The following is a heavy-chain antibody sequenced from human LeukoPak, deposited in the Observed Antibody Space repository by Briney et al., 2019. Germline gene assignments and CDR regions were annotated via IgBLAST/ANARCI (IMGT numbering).Heavy chain of an antibody. Sequence: SETLSLTCTVFGGSISSYYWSWIRQPPGKGLEWIGYIYTSGSTNYNPSLKSRVTISVDTSKNQFSLKLSSVTAADTAVYYCARLGYSSSSLWFDPWGQGTLVTVSS. CDR3: ARLGYSSSSLWFDP. CDR1: GGSISSYY. V-gene: IGHV4-4*09. J-gene: IGHJ5*02. CDR2: IYTSGST. D-gene: IGHD6-6*01.